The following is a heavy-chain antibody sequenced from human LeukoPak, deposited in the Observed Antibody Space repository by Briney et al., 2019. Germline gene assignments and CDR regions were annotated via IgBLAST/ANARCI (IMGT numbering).Heavy chain of an antibody. Sequence: SETLSLTCAVYGGSFSGYYWRWIRQPPGKGPEWIGEINHSGSTNYNPPLKSRVTISVDTSKNQFSLKLSSVTAADTAVYYCARGPPGAAAGLFFDYWGQGTLVTVSS. CDR2: INHSGST. J-gene: IGHJ4*02. CDR1: GGSFSGYY. CDR3: ARGPPGAAAGLFFDY. V-gene: IGHV4-34*01. D-gene: IGHD6-13*01.